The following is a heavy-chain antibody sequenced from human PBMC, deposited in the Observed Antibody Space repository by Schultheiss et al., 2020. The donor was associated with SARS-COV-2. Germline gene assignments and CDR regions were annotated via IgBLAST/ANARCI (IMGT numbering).Heavy chain of an antibody. CDR3: ARGDYGEWAFDI. J-gene: IGHJ3*02. CDR1: GYSISSGYY. V-gene: IGHV4-38-2*01. Sequence: SETLSLTCAVSGYSISSGYYWGWIRQPPGKGLEWIGSIYHSGSTYYNPSLKSRVTISVDTSKNQFSLKLSSVTAADTAVYYCARGDYGEWAFDIWGQGTMVTVSS. D-gene: IGHD4-17*01. CDR2: IYHSGST.